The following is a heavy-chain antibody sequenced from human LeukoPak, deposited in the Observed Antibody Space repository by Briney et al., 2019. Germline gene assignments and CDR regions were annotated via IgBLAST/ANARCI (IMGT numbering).Heavy chain of an antibody. CDR2: IWYDGSNK. Sequence: GRSLRLSCAASGFTFSSYGMHWVRQAPGKGLEWVAVIWYDGSNKYYADSVKGRFTISRDNSKNTLYLQMNSLRAEDTAVYYCARDCGGGSCDAFDIWGQGTMVTDSS. J-gene: IGHJ3*02. D-gene: IGHD2-15*01. CDR3: ARDCGGGSCDAFDI. V-gene: IGHV3-33*01. CDR1: GFTFSSYG.